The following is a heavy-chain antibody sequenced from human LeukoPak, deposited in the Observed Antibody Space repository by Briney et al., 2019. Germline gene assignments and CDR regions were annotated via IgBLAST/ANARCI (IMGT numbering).Heavy chain of an antibody. CDR1: GYTFTSYY. V-gene: IGHV1-46*01. Sequence: GASVKVSCKASGYTFTSYYMHWVRQAPGQGLEWMGIINPSGGSTSYAQKFQGRVTMSRDMSTSTVYMELSSLRSEDTAVYYCARGLYSPMVATRLFDYWGQGTLVTVSS. D-gene: IGHD5-12*01. J-gene: IGHJ4*02. CDR3: ARGLYSPMVATRLFDY. CDR2: INPSGGST.